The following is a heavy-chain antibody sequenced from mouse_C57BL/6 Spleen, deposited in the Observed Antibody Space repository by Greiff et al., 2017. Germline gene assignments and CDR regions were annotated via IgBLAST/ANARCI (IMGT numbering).Heavy chain of an antibody. V-gene: IGHV1-26*01. CDR2: INPNNGGT. CDR1: GYTFTDYY. CDR3: ARWTLDGYYEGYFDV. J-gene: IGHJ1*03. D-gene: IGHD2-3*01. Sequence: EVQLQQSGPELVKPGASVKISCKASGYTFTDYYMNWVKQSHGKSLEWIGDINPNNGGTSYNQKFKGKATLTVDKSSSTAYMELRSLTSEDSAVYYCARWTLDGYYEGYFDVWGTGTTVTVSS.